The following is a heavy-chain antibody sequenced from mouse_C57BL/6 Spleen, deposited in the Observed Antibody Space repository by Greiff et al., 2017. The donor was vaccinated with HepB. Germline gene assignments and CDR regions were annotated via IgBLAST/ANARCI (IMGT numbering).Heavy chain of an antibody. CDR3: ARERGGTDY. CDR2: IDPSDSYT. CDR1: GYTFTSYW. V-gene: IGHV1-69*01. J-gene: IGHJ2*01. Sequence: QVQLQQSGAELVMPGASVKLSCKASGYTFTSYWMHWVKQRPGQGLEWIGEIDPSDSYTNYNQKFKGKSTLTVDKSSSTAYMQLSSRTSEDSAVYYCARERGGTDYWGQGTTLTVSS. D-gene: IGHD4-1*01.